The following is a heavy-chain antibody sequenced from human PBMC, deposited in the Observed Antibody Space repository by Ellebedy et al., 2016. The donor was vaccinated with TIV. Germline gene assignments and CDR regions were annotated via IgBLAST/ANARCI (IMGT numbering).Heavy chain of an antibody. V-gene: IGHV3-33*01. CDR3: ARAWDSSGYRIYYFDN. J-gene: IGHJ4*02. D-gene: IGHD3-22*01. CDR2: IWHDGSHK. CDR1: GFIFSTYG. Sequence: PGGSLRLSCAASGFIFSTYGMHWVRQAPGKGLEWLTDIWHDGSHKYYAESVKGRFTVSRDNSKNTLYLQMNSLRAEDTAVYYCARAWDSSGYRIYYFDNWGQGTLVTVSS.